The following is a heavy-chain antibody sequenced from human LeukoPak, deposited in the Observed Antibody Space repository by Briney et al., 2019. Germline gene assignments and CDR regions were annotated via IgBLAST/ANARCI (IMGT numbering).Heavy chain of an antibody. J-gene: IGHJ4*02. V-gene: IGHV3-33*06. CDR1: GFTFSSYG. Sequence: GRSLRLSCAASGFTFSSYGMHWVRQAPAKGLEGVAVIWYDGSNKYYADSVKGRFTISRDNSKNTLYLPMNNPGADDSAVYSRAKGCSSTVRRQIAFWGQGTLVTVSS. CDR2: IWYDGSNK. D-gene: IGHD2/OR15-2a*01. CDR3: AKGCSSTVRRQIAF.